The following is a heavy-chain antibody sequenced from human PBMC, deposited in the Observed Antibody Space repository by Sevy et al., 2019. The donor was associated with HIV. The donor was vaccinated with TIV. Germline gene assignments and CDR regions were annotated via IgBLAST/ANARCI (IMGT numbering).Heavy chain of an antibody. Sequence: GGSLRLSCAASGFTVSSNYMSWVRQAPGKGLEWVSVIYSGGSAYYADSVKGRFTISRDNSKNTLYLQMNSLRAEDTAVYYCARDGGKNSSRTFGLDYWGQGTLVTVSS. CDR3: ARDGGKNSSRTFGLDY. CDR2: IYSGGSA. V-gene: IGHV3-53*01. J-gene: IGHJ4*02. D-gene: IGHD6-13*01. CDR1: GFTVSSNY.